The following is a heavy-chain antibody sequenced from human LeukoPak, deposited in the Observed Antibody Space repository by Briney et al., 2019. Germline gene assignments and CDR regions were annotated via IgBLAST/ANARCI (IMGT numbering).Heavy chain of an antibody. J-gene: IGHJ4*02. CDR3: AKVTDSSGWYPLDY. D-gene: IGHD6-19*01. CDR2: ISGSGGST. Sequence: GGSLRLSCAASGFTFSSYAMSWVRQAPGKGLEWVSAISGSGGSTYYADSVKGRFTISRDNSKNTLYLQTNSLRAEDTAVYYCAKVTDSSGWYPLDYWGQGTLVTVSS. CDR1: GFTFSSYA. V-gene: IGHV3-23*01.